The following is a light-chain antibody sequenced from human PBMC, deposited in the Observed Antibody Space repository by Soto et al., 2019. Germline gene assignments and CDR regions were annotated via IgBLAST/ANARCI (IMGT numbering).Light chain of an antibody. CDR3: MQALQTAWT. V-gene: IGKV2-28*01. CDR1: QSLLHSNGYNY. J-gene: IGKJ1*01. Sequence: VMTQSPISLPVTPGEPASISCRSSQSLLHSNGYNYLDWYLQKPVQSPQLLIYLGSNRASGVPDRVSGSGSGTDFTLKISRVEAEDVGVYYCMQALQTAWTFGQGTKVEIK. CDR2: LGS.